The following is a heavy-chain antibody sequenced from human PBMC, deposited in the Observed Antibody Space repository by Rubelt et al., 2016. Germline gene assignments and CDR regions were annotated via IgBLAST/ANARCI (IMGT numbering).Heavy chain of an antibody. CDR3: ARISRNGYYFDY. J-gene: IGHJ4*02. V-gene: IGHV2-26*01. CDR2: IFSNDEE. Sequence: QVTLKESGPVLVKPTETLTLTCTVSGFSLRNARMGVSWIRQPPGKALEWLAHIFSNDEESYSTSLKNRLALSKETTKSQVVRTMTNMDPVDTATYYCARISRNGYYFDYWGQGTLVTVSS. D-gene: IGHD1-1*01. CDR1: GFSLRNARMG.